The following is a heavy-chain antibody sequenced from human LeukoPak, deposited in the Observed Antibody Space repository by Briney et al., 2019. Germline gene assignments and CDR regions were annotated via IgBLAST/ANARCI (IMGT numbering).Heavy chain of an antibody. Sequence: GGSLRLSCAASGFTFSSYAMHWVRQAPGKGLEWVAVISYDGSNKYYADSVKGRFTISRDNSKNTLYLQMNSLRAEDTAVYYCARDRIAAAGYYYYGMDVWGQGTTVIVSS. CDR2: ISYDGSNK. J-gene: IGHJ6*02. CDR1: GFTFSSYA. D-gene: IGHD6-13*01. CDR3: ARDRIAAAGYYYYGMDV. V-gene: IGHV3-30*04.